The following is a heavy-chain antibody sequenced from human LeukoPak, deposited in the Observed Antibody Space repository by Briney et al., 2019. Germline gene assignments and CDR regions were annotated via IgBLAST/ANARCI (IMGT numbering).Heavy chain of an antibody. J-gene: IGHJ6*02. CDR2: ISFDGSNK. CDR1: GFTFSNYA. Sequence: GGSLRLSCAASGFTFSNYAMHWVRQAPGKGLEWVAVISFDGSNKYYADSVMDRLTISRDNSKRKLYLQMNSLRVEDTAVYYCARDKGWLRGGTNYYYGMDVWGQGTTVTVSS. CDR3: ARDKGWLRGGTNYYYGMDV. D-gene: IGHD5-12*01. V-gene: IGHV3-30-3*01.